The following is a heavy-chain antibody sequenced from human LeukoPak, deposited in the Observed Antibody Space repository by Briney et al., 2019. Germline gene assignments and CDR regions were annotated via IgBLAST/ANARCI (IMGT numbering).Heavy chain of an antibody. CDR1: GGSISSYY. CDR3: ARRRGIAAAGRDWFDP. V-gene: IGHV4-59*08. Sequence: SETLSLTCTVSGGSISSYYWSWIRQPPGKGLEWIGYIYYSGSTNYNPSLKSRVTISVDTSKNQFSLKLSSVTAADTAVYYCARRRGIAAAGRDWFDPWGQGTLVTVSS. D-gene: IGHD6-13*01. J-gene: IGHJ5*02. CDR2: IYYSGST.